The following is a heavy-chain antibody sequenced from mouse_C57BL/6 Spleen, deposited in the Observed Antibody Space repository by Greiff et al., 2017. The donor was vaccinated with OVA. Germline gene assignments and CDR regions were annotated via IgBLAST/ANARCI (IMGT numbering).Heavy chain of an antibody. CDR1: GYTFTDYY. Sequence: EVQLQQSGPELVKPGASVKISCKASGYTFTDYYMNWVKQSHGKSLEWIGDINPNNGGTSYNQKFKGKATLTVDKSSSTAYMELRSLTSEDSAVYYCARRGYGNYWAWFAYWGQGTLVTVSA. CDR2: INPNNGGT. CDR3: ARRGYGNYWAWFAY. J-gene: IGHJ3*01. V-gene: IGHV1-26*01. D-gene: IGHD2-1*01.